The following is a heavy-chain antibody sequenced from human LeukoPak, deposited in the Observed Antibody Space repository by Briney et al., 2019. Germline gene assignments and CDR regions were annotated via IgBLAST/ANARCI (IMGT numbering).Heavy chain of an antibody. Sequence: PSETLSLTCSVSGDSISIGDYRWSWIRQSPGKGLEWFGYIYYIGTAYYNPSLRSRVALSADTSKNQFSLKLNSVTVADSAVYFCARARGDSPRIYYYMDVWGKGTTVTVSS. CDR2: IYYIGTA. J-gene: IGHJ6*03. D-gene: IGHD3-16*01. CDR3: ARARGDSPRIYYYMDV. CDR1: GDSISIGDYR. V-gene: IGHV4-30-4*01.